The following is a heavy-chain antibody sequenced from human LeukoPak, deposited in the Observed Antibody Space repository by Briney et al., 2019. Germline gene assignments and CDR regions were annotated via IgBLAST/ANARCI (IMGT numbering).Heavy chain of an antibody. CDR1: GVTFSSYA. Sequence: GGSLRLSCAASGVTFSSYAMSWVRQAPGKGLEWVSSISSRGVATYYADSVKGRFTISRDNSKNTLCLQMNGLRAEDTALYCCARGVAVWGNNRQYYFDYWGQGTQVTVSS. CDR3: ARGVAVWGNNRQYYFDY. V-gene: IGHV3-23*01. J-gene: IGHJ4*02. CDR2: ISSRGVAT. D-gene: IGHD3-16*02.